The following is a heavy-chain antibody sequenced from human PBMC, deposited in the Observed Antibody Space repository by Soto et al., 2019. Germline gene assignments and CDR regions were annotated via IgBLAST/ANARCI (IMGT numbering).Heavy chain of an antibody. CDR3: ARRTGSGSSGVYGMDC. Sequence: QVQLVESGGGVVQPGRSLRLSCAASGFTFSGYAMHWVRQAPGKGLDWVAVIYYDGNNRNYADSVKGRFTVSRDNSKNTLYLQMNSLRAEDTAVYYCARRTGSGSSGVYGMDCWGQVTTVTVSS. J-gene: IGHJ6*02. CDR1: GFTFSGYA. D-gene: IGHD3-22*01. V-gene: IGHV3-33*01. CDR2: IYYDGNNR.